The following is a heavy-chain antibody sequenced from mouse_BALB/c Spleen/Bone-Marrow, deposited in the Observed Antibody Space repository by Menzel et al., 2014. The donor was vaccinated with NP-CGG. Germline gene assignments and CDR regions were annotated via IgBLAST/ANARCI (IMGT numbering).Heavy chain of an antibody. CDR1: GFTFTDYY. Sequence: EVKLEESGGGLVQPGGSLRLSCTTSGFTFTDYYMSWVRQPPGKALEWLAFIRNKAYGYTTEYSASVRGRFTIFRDNSQSILYLQMNTLRAEDSATYYCARFPMDYWGQGTSVTVSS. V-gene: IGHV7-3*02. CDR3: ARFPMDY. J-gene: IGHJ4*01. CDR2: IRNKAYGYTT.